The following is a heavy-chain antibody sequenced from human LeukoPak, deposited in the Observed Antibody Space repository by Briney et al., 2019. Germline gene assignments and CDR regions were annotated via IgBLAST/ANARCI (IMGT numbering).Heavy chain of an antibody. CDR2: IYPGDSDT. CDR1: GYSFTSYW. CDR3: ARQQGDSSGYVNWFDP. J-gene: IGHJ5*02. V-gene: IGHV5-51*01. D-gene: IGHD3-22*01. Sequence: GESLKISCKGSGYSFTSYWIGWVRQMPGKGLEWMGIIYPGDSDTRYSPPFQGQVTISADKSISTAYLQWSSLKASDTAMYYCARQQGDSSGYVNWFDPWGQGTLVTVSS.